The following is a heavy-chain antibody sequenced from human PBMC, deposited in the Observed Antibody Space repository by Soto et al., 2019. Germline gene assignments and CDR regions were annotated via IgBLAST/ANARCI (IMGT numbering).Heavy chain of an antibody. J-gene: IGHJ6*02. Sequence: PGGSLRLSCAASGFTFRGYSINWVRQAPGKGLEWVSYISSSSITISYADSVKGRFTISRDKAKNSLYLQMNSQRDEDTAVYYCARERGITNLGPPLEDRFDGMDVWGQGTTVTVSS. CDR2: ISSSSITI. CDR1: GFTFRGYS. D-gene: IGHD2-8*01. CDR3: ARERGITNLGPPLEDRFDGMDV. V-gene: IGHV3-48*02.